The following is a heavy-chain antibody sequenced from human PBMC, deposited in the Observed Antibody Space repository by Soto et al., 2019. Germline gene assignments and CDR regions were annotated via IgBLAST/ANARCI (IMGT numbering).Heavy chain of an antibody. J-gene: IGHJ3*01. CDR3: VRDDDAGPNAFDL. CDR1: GGTFSSYT. Sequence: SVKVSCKASGGTFSSYTISWVRQAPGQGLEWMGRIIPILGIANYAQKFQGRVTITADKSTSTAYMELSSLGVDDMAVYYCVRDDDAGPNAFDLWGQGTMVTVSS. CDR2: IIPILGIA. V-gene: IGHV1-69*04. D-gene: IGHD3-16*01.